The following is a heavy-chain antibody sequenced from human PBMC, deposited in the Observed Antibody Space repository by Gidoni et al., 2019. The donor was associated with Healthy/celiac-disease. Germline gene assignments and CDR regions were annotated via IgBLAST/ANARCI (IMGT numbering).Heavy chain of an antibody. D-gene: IGHD3-3*01. CDR2: ISAYNGNT. Sequence: QVQLVQSGAEVKKPCASVKVSCKASGYTFTSFGICWVRQAPGQGLEWMGWISAYNGNTNYAQKLQGRVTMTTDTSTSTAYMELGSLRSDDTAVYYCARTRITIFGVVINGFDYWGQGTLVTVSS. J-gene: IGHJ4*02. V-gene: IGHV1-18*01. CDR1: GYTFTSFG. CDR3: ARTRITIFGVVINGFDY.